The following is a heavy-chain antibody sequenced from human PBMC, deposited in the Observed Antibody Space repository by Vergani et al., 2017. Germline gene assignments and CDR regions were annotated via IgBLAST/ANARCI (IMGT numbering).Heavy chain of an antibody. CDR3: AREYSSSWYADYYYGMDV. V-gene: IGHV4-39*07. CDR1: GGSISSSSYY. D-gene: IGHD6-13*01. J-gene: IGHJ6*02. CDR2: IYTSGST. Sequence: QLQLQESGPGLVKPSETLSLPCTVSGGSISSSSYYWGWIRQPPGKGLEWIGSIYTSGSTHYNPSLKSRVTISVDTSKNQFSLKLSSVTAADTAVYYCAREYSSSWYADYYYGMDVWGQGTTVTVSS.